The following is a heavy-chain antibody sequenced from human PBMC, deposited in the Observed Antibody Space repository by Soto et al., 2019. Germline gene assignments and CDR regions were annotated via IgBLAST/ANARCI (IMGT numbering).Heavy chain of an antibody. CDR2: ISAYNGNT. CDR1: GYTFTSYG. Sequence: QVQLVQSGAEVKKPGASVKVSCKASGYTFTSYGISWVRQAPGQGLEWMGWISAYNGNTNYAQKLQGRVTMTTDTPTSTAYMELRSLRSDDTAVYYCARDFSWGYCSGGSCPFDPWGQGTLVTVSS. D-gene: IGHD2-15*01. CDR3: ARDFSWGYCSGGSCPFDP. J-gene: IGHJ5*02. V-gene: IGHV1-18*01.